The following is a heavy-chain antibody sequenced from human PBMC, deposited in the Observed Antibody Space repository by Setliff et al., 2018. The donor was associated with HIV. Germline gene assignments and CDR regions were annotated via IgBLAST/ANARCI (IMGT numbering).Heavy chain of an antibody. Sequence: SVKVSCKASGGTFSSYAISWVRQAPGQGLEWMGGIIPIFGTANYAQKFQGRVTITADESTNTAYMELSSLRSEDTAVYYCAREGAAAGLDLDYWGQGTLVTVSS. CDR1: GGTFSSYA. CDR3: AREGAAAGLDLDY. D-gene: IGHD6-13*01. J-gene: IGHJ4*02. V-gene: IGHV1-69*13. CDR2: IIPIFGTA.